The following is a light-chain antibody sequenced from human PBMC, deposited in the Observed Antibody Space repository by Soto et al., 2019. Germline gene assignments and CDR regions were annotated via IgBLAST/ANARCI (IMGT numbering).Light chain of an antibody. Sequence: QSALTQPASVSGSPGQSITISCTGTSSDIGGYNYVSWYQQHPGKAPKFMIYEVSNRPSGVSDRFSGSRSGNTASLTISGLQAEDESDYYCISYTSSSTWVFGGGTKLTVL. J-gene: IGLJ3*02. CDR1: SSDIGGYNY. CDR3: ISYTSSSTWV. CDR2: EVS. V-gene: IGLV2-14*01.